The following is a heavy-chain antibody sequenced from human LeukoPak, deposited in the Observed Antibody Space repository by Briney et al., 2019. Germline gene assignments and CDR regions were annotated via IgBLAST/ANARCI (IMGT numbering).Heavy chain of an antibody. CDR1: GFTFRSYA. CDR2: ISYDGSNK. D-gene: IGHD3-9*01. CDR3: AKGRRYNILTGYYVSEVDP. J-gene: IGHJ5*02. Sequence: GRSLRLSCAASGFTFRSYAMHWVRQAPGKGLEWVAVISYDGSNKYYADSVKGRFTISRDNSKNTLYLQMNSLRAEDTAVYYCAKGRRYNILTGYYVSEVDPWGQGTLVTVSS. V-gene: IGHV3-30*04.